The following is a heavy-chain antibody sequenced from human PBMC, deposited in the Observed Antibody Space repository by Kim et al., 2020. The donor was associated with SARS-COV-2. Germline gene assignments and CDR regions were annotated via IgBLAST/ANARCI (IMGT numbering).Heavy chain of an antibody. V-gene: IGHV3-49*03. J-gene: IGHJ4*02. Sequence: GGSLRLSCTASGFTFDDYPLTWFRQAPGKGLEWVGFIRSKTYGGTAEYAAAVKGRFTISRDDSKDTAYLQMSSLKTEDSAIYYCSRPASNSIRTFYLDYWGQGALVTVSP. CDR1: GFTFDDYP. CDR3: SRPASNSIRTFYLDY. CDR2: IRSKTYGGTA. D-gene: IGHD2-21*01.